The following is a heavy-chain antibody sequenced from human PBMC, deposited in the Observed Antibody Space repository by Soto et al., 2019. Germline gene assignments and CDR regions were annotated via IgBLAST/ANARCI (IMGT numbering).Heavy chain of an antibody. Sequence: ASVKVSCKASGYTFTSYYMHWVRQAPGQGLEWMGIINPSGGSTSYAQKFQGRVTMTRDTSTSTVYMELSSLRSEDTAVYYCARQSVSYSSSFLYFDYWGQGTLVTVS. CDR2: INPSGGST. J-gene: IGHJ4*02. CDR1: GYTFTSYY. CDR3: ARQSVSYSSSFLYFDY. D-gene: IGHD6-6*01. V-gene: IGHV1-46*03.